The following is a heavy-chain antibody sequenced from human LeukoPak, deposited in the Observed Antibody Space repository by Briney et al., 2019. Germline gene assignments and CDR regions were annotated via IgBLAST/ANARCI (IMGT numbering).Heavy chain of an antibody. CDR3: ARGSAVADHDAFDI. CDR1: GGSISSGDYY. CDR2: IYYSGGT. Sequence: PSQTLSLTCTVSGGSISSGDYYWSWIRQPPGKGLEWIGYIYYSGGTYYNPSLKSRVTISVDTSKNQFSLKLSSVTAADTAVYYCARGSAVADHDAFDIWGQGTMVTVSS. J-gene: IGHJ3*02. D-gene: IGHD6-19*01. V-gene: IGHV4-30-4*08.